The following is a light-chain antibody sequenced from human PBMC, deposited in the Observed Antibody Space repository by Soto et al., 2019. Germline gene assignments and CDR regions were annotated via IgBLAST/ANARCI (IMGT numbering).Light chain of an antibody. CDR1: HSVSGSY. Sequence: EVVLTQYPGNRSLSPGERATLSYGARHSVSGSYLTWYQQKPGQAPRLLMYGASSRATGIPDRFSGSGSGTDFTLTISRLENEDFAVYYCQYYGSSVFTFGPGTKVDIK. J-gene: IGKJ3*01. CDR2: GAS. V-gene: IGKV3-20*01. CDR3: QYYGSSVFT.